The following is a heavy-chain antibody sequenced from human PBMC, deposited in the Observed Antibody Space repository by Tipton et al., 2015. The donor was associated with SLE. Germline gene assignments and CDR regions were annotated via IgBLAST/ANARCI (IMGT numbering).Heavy chain of an antibody. Sequence: RSLRLSCTVSGGSISSGGYYWSWIRQHPGKGLEWIGYIYYSGSTYYNPSLKSRVTISVDTSKNQFSLKLSSVTAADTAVYYCARGLLVVPAAMGGWFDPWGQGTLVTVSS. V-gene: IGHV4-31*02. J-gene: IGHJ5*02. CDR1: GGSISSGGYY. CDR2: IYYSGST. CDR3: ARGLLVVPAAMGGWFDP. D-gene: IGHD2-2*01.